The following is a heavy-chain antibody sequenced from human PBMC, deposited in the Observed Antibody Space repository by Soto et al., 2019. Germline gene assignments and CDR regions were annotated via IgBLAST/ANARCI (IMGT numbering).Heavy chain of an antibody. Sequence: QVQLVESGGGVVQPGRSLRLSCAASGFTFSSYGMHWVRQAPGKGLEWVAVISYDGSTKYYADSVKGRFTIPRDNSKNTLYLQMNSLRAEDTAVYYCSKDRGDYWGQGTLVTVSS. J-gene: IGHJ4*02. CDR1: GFTFSSYG. CDR2: ISYDGSTK. V-gene: IGHV3-30*18. CDR3: SKDRGDY.